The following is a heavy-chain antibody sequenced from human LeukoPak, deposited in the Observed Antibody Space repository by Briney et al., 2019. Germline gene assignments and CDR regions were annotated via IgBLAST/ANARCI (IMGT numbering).Heavy chain of an antibody. CDR3: ARVGTDILTGYLTFDY. CDR1: GYTFTSYA. Sequence: RASVKVSCKASGYTFTSYAMHWVRQAPGQRLEWMGWINAGNGNTKYSQKFQGRVTITRDTSASTAYMELSSLRSEDTAVYYCARVGTDILTGYLTFDYWGQGTLVTVSS. V-gene: IGHV1-3*01. D-gene: IGHD3-9*01. CDR2: INAGNGNT. J-gene: IGHJ4*02.